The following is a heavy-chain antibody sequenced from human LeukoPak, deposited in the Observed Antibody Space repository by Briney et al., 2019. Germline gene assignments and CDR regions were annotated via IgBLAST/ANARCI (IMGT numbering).Heavy chain of an antibody. J-gene: IGHJ4*02. CDR2: IYYSGST. V-gene: IGHV4-34*01. D-gene: IGHD3-22*01. CDR3: ARALVVVITD. Sequence: SETLSLTCAVYGGSFSGYYWSWIRQPPGKGLEWIGSIYYSGSTYYNTSLKSRVTISVDTSKNQFSLKLSSVIAADTAVYYCARALVVVITDWGQGTLVTVSS. CDR1: GGSFSGYY.